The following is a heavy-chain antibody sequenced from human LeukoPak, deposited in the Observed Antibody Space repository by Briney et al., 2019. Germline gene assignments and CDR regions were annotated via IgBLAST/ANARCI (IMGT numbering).Heavy chain of an antibody. CDR2: ISGSGGST. CDR3: AKGITIFGVVIIPPPYFDY. V-gene: IGHV3-23*01. Sequence: PGGSLRLSCAASGFTFSSYAMSWVRQAPGKGLEWVSAISGSGGSTYYADSVKGRFTISGDNSKNTLYLQMDSLRAEDTAVYYCAKGITIFGVVIIPPPYFDYWGQGTLVTVSS. J-gene: IGHJ4*02. CDR1: GFTFSSYA. D-gene: IGHD3-3*01.